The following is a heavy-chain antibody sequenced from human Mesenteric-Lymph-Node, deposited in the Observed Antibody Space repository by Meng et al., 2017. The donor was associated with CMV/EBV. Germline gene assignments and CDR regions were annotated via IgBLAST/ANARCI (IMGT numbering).Heavy chain of an antibody. J-gene: IGHJ4*02. CDR1: GYPISSGYY. Sequence: SETLSLTCTVSGYPISSGYYWGWIRQPPGKGLEWIASVYHSGSTHHNPSLKSRVTISVDTSKNQFSLKLSSVTAADTAVYYCARHDHGYGADTIPLSHWGRGTLVTVSS. CDR3: ARHDHGYGADTIPLSH. D-gene: IGHD3-16*01. CDR2: VYHSGST. V-gene: IGHV4-38-2*02.